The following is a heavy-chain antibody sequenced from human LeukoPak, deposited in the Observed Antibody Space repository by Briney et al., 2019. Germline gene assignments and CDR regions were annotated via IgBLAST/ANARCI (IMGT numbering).Heavy chain of an antibody. Sequence: SGGSLRLSCATSGFSFSGTWMTWVRQAPGKGLECVANIKPDGSTKYYIDSVKGRFTVSRDNAKKSLYLQMNSLRVEDTAIYYCATDLNGDSGGRGQGTLVTVSS. CDR1: GFSFSGTW. CDR2: IKPDGSTK. D-gene: IGHD3-22*01. V-gene: IGHV3-7*01. CDR3: ATDLNGDSGG. J-gene: IGHJ4*02.